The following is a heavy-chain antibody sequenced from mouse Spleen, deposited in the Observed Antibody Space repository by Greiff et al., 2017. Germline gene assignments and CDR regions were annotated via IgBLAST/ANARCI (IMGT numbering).Heavy chain of an antibody. CDR1: GFSLTSYG. CDR2: IWRGGST. CDR3: AKNDYGSSSWYFDV. V-gene: IGHV2-5*01. D-gene: IGHD1-1*01. J-gene: IGHJ1*01. Sequence: QVQLKESGPGLVQPSQSLSITCTVSGFSLTSYGVHWVRQSPGKGLEWLGVIWRGGSTDYNAAFMSRLSITKDNSKSQVFFKMNSLQADDTAIYYCAKNDYGSSSWYFDVWGAGTTVTVSS.